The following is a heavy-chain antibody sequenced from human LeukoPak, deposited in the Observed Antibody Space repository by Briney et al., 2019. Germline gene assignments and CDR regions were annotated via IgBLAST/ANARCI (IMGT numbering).Heavy chain of an antibody. CDR1: GDSVSTSGVA. Sequence: SQTLSLTCAISGDSVSTSGVAWNWVRQSPSRGLEWLGRTYYTSKWNTDYALSVKGRITINPDTSKNQFSLQLTSVTPEDTAVYYCAKEAEYSGYDTWYFDLWGRGTLVTVSS. D-gene: IGHD5-12*01. CDR2: TYYTSKWNT. J-gene: IGHJ2*01. CDR3: AKEAEYSGYDTWYFDL. V-gene: IGHV6-1*01.